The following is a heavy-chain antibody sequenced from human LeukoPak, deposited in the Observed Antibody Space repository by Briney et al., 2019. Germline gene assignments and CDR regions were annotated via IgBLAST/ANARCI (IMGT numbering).Heavy chain of an antibody. CDR1: GYSFTSYW. CDR2: IDPSDSYT. J-gene: IGHJ4*02. CDR3: ARHSGGSGSYYNLPFDY. D-gene: IGHD3-10*01. V-gene: IGHV5-10-1*01. Sequence: GGSLRISCKGSGYSFTSYWISWVRQMPGKGLEWMGRIDPSDSYTNYSPSFQGHVTISADKSISTAYLQWSSLKASDTAMYYCARHSGGSGSYYNLPFDYWGQGTLVTVSS.